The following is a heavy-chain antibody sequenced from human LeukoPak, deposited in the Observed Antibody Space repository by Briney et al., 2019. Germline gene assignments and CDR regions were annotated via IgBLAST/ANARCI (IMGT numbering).Heavy chain of an antibody. CDR3: ARRRSASSQVDY. Sequence: SETLSLTCAVSGYSISSGYYYVWIRQPPGKGLEWIGNIYHSGGTYYNPSLKSRVTISVDTSKNQFSLKLNSITAADTAVYYCARRRSASSQVDYWGQGTLVTVSS. D-gene: IGHD1-26*01. J-gene: IGHJ4*02. CDR2: IYHSGGT. V-gene: IGHV4-38-2*01. CDR1: GYSISSGYY.